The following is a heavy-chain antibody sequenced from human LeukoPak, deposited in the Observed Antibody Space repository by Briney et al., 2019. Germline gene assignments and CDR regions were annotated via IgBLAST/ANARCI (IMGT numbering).Heavy chain of an antibody. D-gene: IGHD3-22*01. V-gene: IGHV3-23*01. Sequence: GGPLRLSCAASGFPFSSYAMSWVRQAPGKGREWVSAISGSGGSTYCADSVKGRFTITRDNSKNTLYLQMNSLRAEDTAVYYCAKDGYYDSSGYNYRDYWGQGTLVTVSS. J-gene: IGHJ4*02. CDR2: ISGSGGST. CDR3: AKDGYYDSSGYNYRDY. CDR1: GFPFSSYA.